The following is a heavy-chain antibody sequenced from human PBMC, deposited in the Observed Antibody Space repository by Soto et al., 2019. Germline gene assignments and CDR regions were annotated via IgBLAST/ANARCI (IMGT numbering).Heavy chain of an antibody. D-gene: IGHD2-8*01. J-gene: IGHJ5*02. CDR1: GYTFSNFG. CDR2: ISTYNGNT. V-gene: IGHV1-18*01. Sequence: GPEVQKPGASVNVSCKASGYTFSNFGFSWMRQAPGQGLEWMGWISTYNGNTNYAQKFQGRLSMTTDTSTSTAFMELRTLRSDDTAVYYCARDEYNNGRNWLSPWGQGTLVTVTS. CDR3: ARDEYNNGRNWLSP.